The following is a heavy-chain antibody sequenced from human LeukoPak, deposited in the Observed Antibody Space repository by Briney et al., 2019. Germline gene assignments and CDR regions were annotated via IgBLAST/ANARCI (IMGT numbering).Heavy chain of an antibody. J-gene: IGHJ4*02. CDR2: ISSSSSTI. V-gene: IGHV3-11*04. CDR3: ARELYGSGSSYIDY. Sequence: PGGSLRLSCAASGFTFSDFYMSWIRQAPGKGLEWVSYISSSSSTIYYADSVKGRFTLSRDNAKNSLYLQMNSLRAEDTAVYYCARELYGSGSSYIDYWGQGTLVTVSS. CDR1: GFTFSDFY. D-gene: IGHD3-10*01.